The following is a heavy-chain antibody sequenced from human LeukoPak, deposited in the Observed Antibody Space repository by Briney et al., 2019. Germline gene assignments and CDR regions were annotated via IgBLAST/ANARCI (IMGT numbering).Heavy chain of an antibody. CDR1: GYTFTSYG. CDR3: ARVKTNYYGSGSSVYYYYYMDV. CDR2: INAYNGNT. Sequence: ASVKVSCKASGYTFTSYGISWVRQAPGQGLEWMGWINAYNGNTNYAQKLQGRVTMTTDTSTSTAYMELRSLRSDDTAVYYCARVKTNYYGSGSSVYYYYYMDVWGKGTTGTVSS. D-gene: IGHD3-10*01. J-gene: IGHJ6*03. V-gene: IGHV1-18*01.